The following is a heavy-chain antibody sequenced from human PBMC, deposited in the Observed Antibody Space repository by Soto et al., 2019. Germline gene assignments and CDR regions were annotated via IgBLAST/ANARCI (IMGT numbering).Heavy chain of an antibody. CDR3: ARGSSGWRVHIYGMDV. Sequence: QVQLVESGGGVVQTGRSLRLSCAASGFSFSGYAMHWVRQPPGKGLEWVAVISYDGADKYYAESVKGRFTMSRDNSQNTVDLQINRRRTDATAVYFCARGSSGWRVHIYGMDVWGQGTTVTVS. D-gene: IGHD6-19*01. V-gene: IGHV3-30-3*01. J-gene: IGHJ6*02. CDR2: ISYDGADK. CDR1: GFSFSGYA.